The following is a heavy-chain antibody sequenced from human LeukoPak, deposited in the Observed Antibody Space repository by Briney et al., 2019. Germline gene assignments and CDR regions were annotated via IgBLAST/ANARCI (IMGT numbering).Heavy chain of an antibody. V-gene: IGHV4-59*01. D-gene: IGHD6-13*01. CDR3: ARRDSSSLGY. J-gene: IGHJ4*02. CDR2: IYYSGST. CDR1: GGSISSYY. Sequence: SETLSLTCTVSGGSISSYYWSWIRQPPGKGLEWIGYIYYSGSTNYNPSLKSRVTISVDTSKNQFSLKLSSVTAADTAVYYCARRDSSSLGYWGQGTLVTVSS.